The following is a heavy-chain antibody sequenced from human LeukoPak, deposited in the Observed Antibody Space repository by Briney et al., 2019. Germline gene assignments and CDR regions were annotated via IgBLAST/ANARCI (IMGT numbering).Heavy chain of an antibody. D-gene: IGHD6-19*01. CDR1: GGSISSSSYY. CDR3: ARDRLAVAGTLPYYYYGMDV. J-gene: IGHJ6*02. CDR2: IYYSGST. V-gene: IGHV4-39*07. Sequence: PSETLSLTCTVSGGSISSSSYYWGWIRQPPGKGLEWIGSIYYSGSTYYNPSLKSRVTISVDTSKNQFSLKLSSATAADTAVYYCARDRLAVAGTLPYYYYGMDVWGQGTTVTVSS.